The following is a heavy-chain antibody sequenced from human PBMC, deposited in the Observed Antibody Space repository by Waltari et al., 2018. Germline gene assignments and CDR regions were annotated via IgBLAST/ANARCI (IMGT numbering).Heavy chain of an antibody. CDR3: ARDFFPEWELRVIPGY. Sequence: QVQLVQSGAEVKKPGTSVKVSCKASGYTFTGYYMHWVRQAPGQGLEWMGWINPNSGGTNYAQKFQGRVTMTRDTSISTAYMELSRLRSDDTAVYYCARDFFPEWELRVIPGYWGQGTLVTVSS. D-gene: IGHD1-26*01. J-gene: IGHJ4*02. V-gene: IGHV1-2*02. CDR2: INPNSGGT. CDR1: GYTFTGYY.